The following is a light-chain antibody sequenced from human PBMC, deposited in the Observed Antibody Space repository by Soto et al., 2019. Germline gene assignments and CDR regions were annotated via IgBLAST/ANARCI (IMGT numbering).Light chain of an antibody. V-gene: IGKV3D-15*01. CDR2: AAS. CDR1: QSVTSN. J-gene: IGKJ5*01. CDR3: QQYNNWPPIT. Sequence: DIVLTQSPDTLAVSPGEVATLSCWASQSVTSNLAWYQQKRGQAPRLLIYAASTRATGVPARFSGSGSGTEFTLTISSLQSEDFAVYYCQQYNNWPPITFGQGTRLEI.